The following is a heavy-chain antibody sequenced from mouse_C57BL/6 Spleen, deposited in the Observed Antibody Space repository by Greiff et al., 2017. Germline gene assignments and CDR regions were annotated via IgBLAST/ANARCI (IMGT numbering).Heavy chain of an antibody. CDR3: ARKGDGYYIAMDY. CDR2: INPKIGGT. V-gene: IGHV1-18*01. J-gene: IGHJ4*01. D-gene: IGHD2-3*01. Sequence: VQLQQSGPELVKPGASVKIPCKASGYTFTDYNMDWVKQSHGKSLEWIGDINPKIGGTIYNQKFKGKATLTVDQSSSTAYMELRSLTSEDTAVYYCARKGDGYYIAMDYWGQGTSVTVSS. CDR1: GYTFTDYN.